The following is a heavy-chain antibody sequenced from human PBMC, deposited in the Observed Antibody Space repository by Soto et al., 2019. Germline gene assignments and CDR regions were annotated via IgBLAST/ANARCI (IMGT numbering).Heavy chain of an antibody. CDR2: ISHDGTKK. CDR1: GFTFSSYY. J-gene: IGHJ4*02. D-gene: IGHD3-3*01. V-gene: IGHV3-30*18. CDR3: EKDIHDFWTGYSSDC. Sequence: GSLRLSCSASGFTFSSYYMHWVRQAPGTGLEWVAVISHDGTKKHYADSVKGRFTISRDNSKNTLYVQMNSLRAEDTAVYYCEKDIHDFWTGYSSDCWGQGTLVTVYS.